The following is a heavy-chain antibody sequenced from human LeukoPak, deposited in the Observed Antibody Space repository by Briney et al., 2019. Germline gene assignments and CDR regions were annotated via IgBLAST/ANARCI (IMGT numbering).Heavy chain of an antibody. D-gene: IGHD6-13*01. CDR2: INSDGSST. J-gene: IGHJ6*03. V-gene: IGHV3-74*01. CDR3: ARVGSHSSSWLRNYYYYMDV. Sequence: GGSLRLSCAASGSTFSSYWMHWVRQAPGKGLVWVSRINSDGSSTSYADSVKGRFTISRDNAKNTLYLQMNSLRAEDTAVHYCARVGSHSSSWLRNYYYYMDVWGKGTTVTVSS. CDR1: GSTFSSYW.